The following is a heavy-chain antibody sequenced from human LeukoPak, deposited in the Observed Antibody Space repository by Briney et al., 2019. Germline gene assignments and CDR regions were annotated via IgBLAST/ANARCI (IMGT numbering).Heavy chain of an antibody. V-gene: IGHV4-39*07. D-gene: IGHD6-6*01. Sequence: SETLSLTCTVSGGSISSTTYYWGWIRQPPGKGLEWIGSIYYSGSTYYNPSLKSRVTISVDRSKNQFSLKLSSVTAADTAVYYCARDAIEYSISAGSWFDPWGQGTLVTVSS. CDR3: ARDAIEYSISAGSWFDP. CDR1: GGSISSTTYY. CDR2: IYYSGST. J-gene: IGHJ5*02.